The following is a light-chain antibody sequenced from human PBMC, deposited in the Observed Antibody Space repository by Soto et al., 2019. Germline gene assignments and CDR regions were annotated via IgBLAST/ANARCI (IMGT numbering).Light chain of an antibody. V-gene: IGKV1-5*01. CDR1: KSISRW. Sequence: DIQMTQSPSTLSASVGDRVTITCLASKSISRWLAWYKTTKGKAPKLMIYDASSLESGVPSRCSVSVYGKALTIQINRLQADEVSTDYGQQQNSFRITLGQGARLEIK. CDR3: QQQNSFRIT. CDR2: DAS. J-gene: IGKJ5*01.